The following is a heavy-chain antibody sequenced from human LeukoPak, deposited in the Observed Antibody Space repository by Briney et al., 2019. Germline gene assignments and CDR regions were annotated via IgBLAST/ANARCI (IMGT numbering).Heavy chain of an antibody. CDR2: ISSSSSYI. D-gene: IGHD4-17*01. V-gene: IGHV3-21*01. Sequence: GGSLRLSCAASGFTFSSYSMNWVRQAPGKGLEWVSSISSSSSYIYYADSVKGRFTISRDNAKNSLYLQMNSLRAEDTAVYYCARGPWMTTVYFQHWGQGTLVTVSS. J-gene: IGHJ1*01. CDR1: GFTFSSYS. CDR3: ARGPWMTTVYFQH.